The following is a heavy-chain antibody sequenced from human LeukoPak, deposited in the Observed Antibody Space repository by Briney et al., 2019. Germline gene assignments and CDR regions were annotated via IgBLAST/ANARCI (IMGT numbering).Heavy chain of an antibody. D-gene: IGHD3-3*01. V-gene: IGHV4-34*01. CDR2: INHSGGT. CDR1: GGSFSGYY. J-gene: IGHJ6*03. Sequence: SETLSLTCAVYGGSFSGYYWSWIRQPPGKGLEWIGEINHSGGTNYNPSLKSRVTISVDTSKNQFSLKLSSVTAADTAVYYCARSPTFGVVPFYYMDVWGKGTTVTVSS. CDR3: ARSPTFGVVPFYYMDV.